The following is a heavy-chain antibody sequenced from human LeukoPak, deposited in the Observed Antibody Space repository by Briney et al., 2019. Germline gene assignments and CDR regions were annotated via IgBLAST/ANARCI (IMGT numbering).Heavy chain of an antibody. J-gene: IGHJ3*02. D-gene: IGHD3-22*01. CDR2: ISGYNGKT. CDR3: ARDGHRRYHYDSSGREDAFDI. Sequence: GASVKVSCKASGYAFTNYGISWVRQAPGQGLEWMGWISGYNGKTKYAQNLQGRVTMTTDTSTSTAYMELRSLRSDDTAVYYCARDGHRRYHYDSSGREDAFDIWGQGTMVTVSS. CDR1: GYAFTNYG. V-gene: IGHV1-18*01.